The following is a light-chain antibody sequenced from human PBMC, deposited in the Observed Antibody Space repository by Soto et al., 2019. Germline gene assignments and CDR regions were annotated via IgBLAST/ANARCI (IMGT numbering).Light chain of an antibody. CDR1: SGHSSYV. CDR2: LNSDGSH. J-gene: IGLJ2*01. V-gene: IGLV4-69*01. Sequence: QSVLTQSPSASASLGASVKLTCTLSSGHSSYVIAWHQQQPGEGPRYLMKLNSDGSHTKGDGIPDRFSGSSSGAERYLTISSLQSEDEADYYCQTWGTGIVVFGGGTKLTVL. CDR3: QTWGTGIVV.